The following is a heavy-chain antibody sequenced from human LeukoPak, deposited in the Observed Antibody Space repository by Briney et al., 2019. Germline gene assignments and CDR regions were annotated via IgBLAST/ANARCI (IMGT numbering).Heavy chain of an antibody. CDR3: AELGITMIGGV. J-gene: IGHJ6*04. CDR2: ISLAGATT. V-gene: IGHV3-23*01. Sequence: PGGTLRLSCAISGFTFNTYGMTWVRQATGKRLEWVSGISLAGATTYYAGSVEGRFTISRDNAKNSLYLQMNSLRAEDTAVYYCAELGITMIGGVWGKGTTVTISS. D-gene: IGHD3-10*02. CDR1: GFTFNTYG.